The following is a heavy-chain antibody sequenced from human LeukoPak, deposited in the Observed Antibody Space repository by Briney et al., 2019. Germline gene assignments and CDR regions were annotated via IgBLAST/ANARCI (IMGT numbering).Heavy chain of an antibody. Sequence: GGSLRLSCAASGFTFSSYSMNWVRQAPGKGLEWVSYISSSCSTIYYADSVKGRFTISRDNAKNSLYLQMNSLRDEDTAVYYCARTYSSGWLGGFDYWGQGTLVTVSS. CDR3: ARTYSSGWLGGFDY. CDR1: GFTFSSYS. D-gene: IGHD6-19*01. J-gene: IGHJ4*02. CDR2: ISSSCSTI. V-gene: IGHV3-48*02.